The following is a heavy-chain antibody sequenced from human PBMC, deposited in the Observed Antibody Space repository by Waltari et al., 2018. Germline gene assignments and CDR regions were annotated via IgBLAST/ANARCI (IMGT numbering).Heavy chain of an antibody. CDR3: AKDMGSGSCVDL. CDR1: GFTLKSYA. J-gene: IGHJ5*02. V-gene: IGHV3-23*04. D-gene: IGHD3-10*01. CDR2: ISGIGVTT. Sequence: EVQLVESGGGLVQPGGSLRLSCVASGFTLKSYAMSWVRQAPGKGLEWVSTISGIGVTTYDTDSAKGRFTISRDNSDNTLYLMMNSLRVEDTAIYYCAKDMGSGSCVDLWGQGTLVTVSS.